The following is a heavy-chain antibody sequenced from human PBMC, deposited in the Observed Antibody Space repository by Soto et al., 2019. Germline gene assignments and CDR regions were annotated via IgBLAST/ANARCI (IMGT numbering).Heavy chain of an antibody. CDR3: ARESGDWPVNWFDA. J-gene: IGHJ5*02. D-gene: IGHD2-21*02. Sequence: PGGSLRLSCAASGFNFSNHWMHWVRQRPAEGLVWASRITSDGKSKAYAESVKGRFAISRDNAKNTLYLQMNGLTAEDTAVYYWARESGDWPVNWFDAWGQGTLVTVSS. V-gene: IGHV3-74*01. CDR1: GFNFSNHW. CDR2: ITSDGKSK.